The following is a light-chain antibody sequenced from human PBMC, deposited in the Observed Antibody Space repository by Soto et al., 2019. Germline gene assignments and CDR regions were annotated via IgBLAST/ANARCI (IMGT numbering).Light chain of an antibody. CDR2: EGS. CDR1: SSDVGCYNL. V-gene: IGLV2-23*01. J-gene: IGLJ1*01. Sequence: QSVLTQPASVSGSPGQSITISCTGTSSDVGCYNLVSWYQQHPGKAPKLMIYEGSKRPSGVSNRFSGSKSGNTASLTISGLQAEDEADYYCCSYAGSSYVFGTGTQLTVL. CDR3: CSYAGSSYV.